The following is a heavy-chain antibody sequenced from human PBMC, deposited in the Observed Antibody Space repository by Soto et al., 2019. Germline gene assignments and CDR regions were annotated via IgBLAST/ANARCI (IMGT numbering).Heavy chain of an antibody. CDR2: IDASDSYT. V-gene: IGHV5-10-1*01. Sequence: GESLKISCKGSGYSFSSYSINWVRQMPGKGLEWMGRIDASDSYTSYSPSFQGHVIISVDKSITTAYLQWTSLEASDTAMYYCTRLGLYYYYGMDVWGQGTTVTVSS. J-gene: IGHJ6*02. CDR1: GYSFSSYS. CDR3: TRLGLYYYYGMDV.